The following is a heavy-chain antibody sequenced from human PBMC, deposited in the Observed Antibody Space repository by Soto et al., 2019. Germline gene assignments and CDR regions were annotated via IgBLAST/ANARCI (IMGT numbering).Heavy chain of an antibody. CDR1: GGSFSGYY. J-gene: IGHJ6*02. D-gene: IGHD3-3*01. CDR2: INHSGST. CDR3: ARQSYRFLEWFHESRGMDV. V-gene: IGHV4-34*01. Sequence: SETLSLTCAVYGGSFSGYYWSWIRQPPGKGLEWIGEINHSGSTNYNPSLKSRVTISVDTSKNQFSLKLSSVTAADTAVYYCARQSYRFLEWFHESRGMDVWGQGTTVTVSS.